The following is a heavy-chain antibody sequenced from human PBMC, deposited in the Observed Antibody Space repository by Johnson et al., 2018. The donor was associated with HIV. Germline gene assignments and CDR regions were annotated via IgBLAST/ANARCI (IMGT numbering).Heavy chain of an antibody. D-gene: IGHD2-2*01. CDR3: ARGIQPDAFDI. Sequence: VQLVESGGGLIQPGGSLRLSCAASGFTFSSYAMHWVRQAPVKGLEWVAVISYDGSNKYYADSVKGRFTISRDNSKNTLYVQMNSLRAEDTAVYYCARGIQPDAFDIWGQGTMVTVSS. V-gene: IGHV3-30*14. J-gene: IGHJ3*02. CDR2: ISYDGSNK. CDR1: GFTFSSYA.